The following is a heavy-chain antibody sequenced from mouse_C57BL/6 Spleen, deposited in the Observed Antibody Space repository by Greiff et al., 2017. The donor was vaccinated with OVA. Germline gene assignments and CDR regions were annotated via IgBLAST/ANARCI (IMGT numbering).Heavy chain of an antibody. J-gene: IGHJ1*03. D-gene: IGHD1-1*01. CDR1: GFSLTSYG. Sequence: VKLMESGPGLVQPSQSLSITCTVSGFSLTSYGVHWVRQSPGKGLEWLGVIWRGGSTDYNAAFMSRLSITKDNSKSQVFFKMNSLQADDTAIYYCAKGNYYGSSEYFDVWGTGTTVTVSS. CDR3: AKGNYYGSSEYFDV. V-gene: IGHV2-5*01. CDR2: IWRGGST.